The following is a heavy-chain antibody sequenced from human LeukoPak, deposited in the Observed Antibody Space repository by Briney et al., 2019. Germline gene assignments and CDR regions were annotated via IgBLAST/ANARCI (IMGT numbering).Heavy chain of an antibody. V-gene: IGHV1-8*01. CDR1: GYTFTSYD. D-gene: IGHD5-12*01. Sequence: ASVKVSCKASGYTFTSYDINWVRQATGQGLEWMGWMNPNSGNTGYAQKFQGRVTITADKSTSTAYMELSSLRSEDTAVYYCASSYSGYDAFDYWGQGTLVTVSS. CDR2: MNPNSGNT. J-gene: IGHJ4*02. CDR3: ASSYSGYDAFDY.